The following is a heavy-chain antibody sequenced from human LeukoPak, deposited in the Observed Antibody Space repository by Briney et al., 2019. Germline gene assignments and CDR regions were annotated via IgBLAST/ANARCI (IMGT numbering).Heavy chain of an antibody. CDR2: ISSSSSTI. CDR1: GFIFSSYS. CDR3: ARETAYYFGY. J-gene: IGHJ4*02. Sequence: PGGSLRLSCAASGFIFSSYSMNWVRQAPGKGLEWVSYISSSSSTIYYADSVKGRFTISRDNAKNSLYLQMNSLRAEDTAVYYCARETAYYFGYWGQGTLVTVSS. V-gene: IGHV3-48*04. D-gene: IGHD1-1*01.